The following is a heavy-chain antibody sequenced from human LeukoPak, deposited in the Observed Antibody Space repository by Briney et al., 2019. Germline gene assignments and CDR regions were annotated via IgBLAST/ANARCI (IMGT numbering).Heavy chain of an antibody. CDR3: ALHITIFSPHNWFDP. Sequence: SQTLSLTCTVSGGSISSGGYYWSWIRQPPGKGLEWIGYIYHSGSTYYNPSLKSRVTISVDRSKNQFSLKLSSVTAADTAVYYCALHITIFSPHNWFDPWGQGTLVTVSS. D-gene: IGHD3-9*01. CDR1: GGSISSGGYY. J-gene: IGHJ5*02. CDR2: IYHSGST. V-gene: IGHV4-30-2*01.